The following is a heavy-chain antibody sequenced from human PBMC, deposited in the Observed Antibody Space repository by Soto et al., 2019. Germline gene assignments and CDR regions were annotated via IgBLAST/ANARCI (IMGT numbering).Heavy chain of an antibody. Sequence: QVQLVESGGGVVQPGRSLRLSCAGSGFIFSNNDMHWVRQAPGKGLEWVAFMSYDGSAKFYADSVKGRFTISRDNSKSTLFLHMSNLRAEDTAMYYCAIDRVADAALDHWGQGTLVTVSS. CDR2: MSYDGSAK. CDR1: GFIFSNND. V-gene: IGHV3-30*03. D-gene: IGHD6-6*01. CDR3: AIDRVADAALDH. J-gene: IGHJ4*02.